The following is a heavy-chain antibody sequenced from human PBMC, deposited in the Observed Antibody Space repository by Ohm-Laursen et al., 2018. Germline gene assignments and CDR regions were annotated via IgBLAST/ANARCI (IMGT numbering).Heavy chain of an antibody. CDR3: AKGGAEMTTVTTIDY. Sequence: SLRLSCAASGFTFSNYAMHWVRQAPGKGLEWVSGINWNSGSIGYADSVQGRFTISRDNAKNSLYLQMNSLRAEDTALYYCAKGGAEMTTVTTIDYWGQGTLVTVSS. CDR1: GFTFSNYA. V-gene: IGHV3-9*01. J-gene: IGHJ4*02. CDR2: INWNSGSI. D-gene: IGHD4-17*01.